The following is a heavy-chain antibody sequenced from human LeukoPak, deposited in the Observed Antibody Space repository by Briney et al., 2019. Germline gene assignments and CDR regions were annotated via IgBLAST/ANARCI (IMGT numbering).Heavy chain of an antibody. Sequence: SETLSLTCTVSGGSISSSSDYWGWIRQPPGKGLEWIGSIYYSGSTYYNPSLKSRVTISVDTSKNQFSLKVTSVTAADTAVYYCVRVVPVAMPLGYFDYWGQGTLVTVSS. CDR3: VRVVPVAMPLGYFDY. D-gene: IGHD2-2*01. CDR2: IYYSGST. V-gene: IGHV4-39*07. J-gene: IGHJ4*02. CDR1: GGSISSSSDY.